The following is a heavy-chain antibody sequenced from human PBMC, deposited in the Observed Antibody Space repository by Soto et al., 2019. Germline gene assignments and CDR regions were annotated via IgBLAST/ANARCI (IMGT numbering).Heavy chain of an antibody. J-gene: IGHJ5*02. V-gene: IGHV4-4*07. CDR3: ARGQRFSDWFDP. CDR1: GGAISTYY. CDR2: IYSSGST. Sequence: SETLALTCTVSGGAISTYYWTWIRQPAGKGLEWIGRIYSSGSTKYNPSLQSRVTMSLDTSNNQFSLRLTSVTAADTAVYYCARGQRFSDWFDPWGQGTLVTVSS. D-gene: IGHD3-3*01.